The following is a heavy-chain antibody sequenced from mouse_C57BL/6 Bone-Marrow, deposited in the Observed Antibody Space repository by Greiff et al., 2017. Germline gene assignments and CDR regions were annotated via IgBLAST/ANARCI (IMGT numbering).Heavy chain of an antibody. V-gene: IGHV1-50*01. J-gene: IGHJ1*03. CDR1: GYTFTSYW. Sequence: VQLQQPGAELVKPGASVKLSCKASGYTFTSYWMQWVKQRPGQGLEWIGEIAPSDSYTNYNQKFKGKATLTVDTSSSTAYMQLSSLTSEDSAVYYCAKLGGGYFDVWGTGTTVTVSS. CDR3: AKLGGGYFDV. CDR2: IAPSDSYT. D-gene: IGHD4-1*01.